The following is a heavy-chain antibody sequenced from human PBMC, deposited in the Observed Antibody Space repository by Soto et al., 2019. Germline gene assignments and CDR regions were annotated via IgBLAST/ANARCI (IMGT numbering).Heavy chain of an antibody. J-gene: IGHJ4*02. Sequence: PGGSLRLSCAASGFTFSSYGMHWVRQAPGKGLEWVAVISYDGSNKYYADSVKGRFTISRDNSKNTLYLQMNSLRAEDTAVYYCAKTSGNYDFWSGEGSFEYWGQETLVSV. V-gene: IGHV3-30*18. D-gene: IGHD3-3*01. CDR2: ISYDGSNK. CDR3: AKTSGNYDFWSGEGSFEY. CDR1: GFTFSSYG.